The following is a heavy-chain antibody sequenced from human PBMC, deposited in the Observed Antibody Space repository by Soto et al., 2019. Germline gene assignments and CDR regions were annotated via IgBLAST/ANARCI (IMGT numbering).Heavy chain of an antibody. V-gene: IGHV3-23*01. J-gene: IGHJ3*02. CDR2: LGDYS. D-gene: IGHD2-15*01. CDR3: AKDRLMVAPSNAFDI. Sequence: PGGSLRLSCVASGFTFSYYAMSWVRQAPGKGLEWVSTLGDYSHYADSVKGRFTISRDNSKNTLYLQMSSLRAEDTAVYYCAKDRLMVAPSNAFDIWGQGTMVTVSS. CDR1: GFTFSYYA.